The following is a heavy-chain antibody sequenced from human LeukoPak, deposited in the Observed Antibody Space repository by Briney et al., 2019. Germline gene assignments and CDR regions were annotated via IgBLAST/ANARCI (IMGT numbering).Heavy chain of an antibody. V-gene: IGHV4-39*01. Sequence: SETLSLTCTVSGGSISSSSYYWGWIRQPPGKGLEWIGSIYYSGSTYYNPSLKSRVTISVDTSKNQFSLKLSSVTAADTAVYYCAVGIVLTTIDYWGQGTLVTVSS. CDR1: GGSISSSSYY. J-gene: IGHJ4*02. D-gene: IGHD1-26*01. CDR2: IYYSGST. CDR3: AVGIVLTTIDY.